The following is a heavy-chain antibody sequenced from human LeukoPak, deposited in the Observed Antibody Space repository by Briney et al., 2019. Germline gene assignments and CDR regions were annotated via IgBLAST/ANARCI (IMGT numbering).Heavy chain of an antibody. J-gene: IGHJ4*02. CDR3: ARDLNPYYYGSGDFDY. Sequence: GASVNVSCKASGGTFSSYAISWVRQAPGQGLEWMGRIIPIFGTANYAQRFRGRVAISTDESTSTAYMELSSRRSGDTAVYYCARDLNPYYYGSGDFDYWGQGTLVTVSS. CDR1: GGTFSSYA. V-gene: IGHV1-69*05. CDR2: IIPIFGTA. D-gene: IGHD3-10*01.